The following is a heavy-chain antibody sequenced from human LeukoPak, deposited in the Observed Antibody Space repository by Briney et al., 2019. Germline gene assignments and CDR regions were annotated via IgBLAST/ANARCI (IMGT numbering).Heavy chain of an antibody. CDR3: ARVEAAYQDSNY. Sequence: ASVKVSCKTSGCTFTAFFIHWVRQAPGQGLEWMGWLNPNSGGTNYAQKFQGRVTMTRDTSISTAYMELSRLRSDDTAVYFCARVEAAYQDSNYWGQGTLVTVSS. D-gene: IGHD2-15*01. J-gene: IGHJ4*02. CDR2: LNPNSGGT. CDR1: GCTFTAFF. V-gene: IGHV1-2*02.